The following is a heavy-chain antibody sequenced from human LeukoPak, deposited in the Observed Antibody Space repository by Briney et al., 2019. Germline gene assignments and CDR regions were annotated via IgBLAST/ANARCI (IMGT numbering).Heavy chain of an antibody. CDR3: ARISDTVTTPFDY. D-gene: IGHD4-17*01. J-gene: IGHJ4*02. V-gene: IGHV3-48*01. CDR2: ISSSSTI. Sequence: GSLRLSCAASGFTFSSYSMNWVRQAPGKGLEWLSYISSSSTIYYADSVKGRFTISRDNAKNSLYLQMNSLRAEDTAVYYCARISDTVTTPFDYWGQGTLVTVSS. CDR1: GFTFSSYS.